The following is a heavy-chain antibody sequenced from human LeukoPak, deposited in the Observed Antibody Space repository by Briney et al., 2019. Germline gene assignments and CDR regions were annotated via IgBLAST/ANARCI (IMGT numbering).Heavy chain of an antibody. CDR2: ISASGSST. V-gene: IGHV3-23*01. Sequence: GGSLRLSCAASGFTFSSYAMSWVRQAPGKGLEWVSAISASGSSTYYADYVKGRFTISRDNSKNTLYLQMNSLRAEDTAVYYCAKDRRLGLRTVTTEFDYWGQGTLVTVSS. CDR3: AKDRRLGLRTVTTEFDY. D-gene: IGHD4-17*01. J-gene: IGHJ4*02. CDR1: GFTFSSYA.